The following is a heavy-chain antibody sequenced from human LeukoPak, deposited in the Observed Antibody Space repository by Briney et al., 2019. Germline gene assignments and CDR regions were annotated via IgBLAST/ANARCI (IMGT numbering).Heavy chain of an antibody. D-gene: IGHD1-7*01. CDR2: IYHVGTT. CDR3: ARERRGITGTSPGYYMDV. Sequence: SEALSLTSAVSGYSITRDYDWGWIRQPPGKGLEWRWRIYHVGTTYCHPPLRSPLTISVDTSQNQFSLTLSSVTAADTAVYYCARERRGITGTSPGYYMDVWGKGTTVTASS. CDR1: GYSITRDYD. V-gene: IGHV4-38-2*02. J-gene: IGHJ6*03.